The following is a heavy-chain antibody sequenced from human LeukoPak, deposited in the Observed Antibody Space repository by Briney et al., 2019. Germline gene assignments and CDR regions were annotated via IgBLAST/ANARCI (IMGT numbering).Heavy chain of an antibody. J-gene: IGHJ3*02. CDR1: GGSISSGSYY. Sequence: SETLSLTCTVSGGSISSGSYYWGWIRQPPGKGLEWIGSIYYSGSTYYNPSLKSRVTISVDTSKNQFSLKLSSVTAADTAVYYCARDRIAYYYDSSGYWNDAFDIWGQGTMVTVSS. CDR2: IYYSGST. CDR3: ARDRIAYYYDSSGYWNDAFDI. V-gene: IGHV4-39*07. D-gene: IGHD3-22*01.